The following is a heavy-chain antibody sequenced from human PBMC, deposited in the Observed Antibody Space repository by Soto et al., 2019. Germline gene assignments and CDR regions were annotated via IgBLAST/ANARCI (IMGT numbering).Heavy chain of an antibody. CDR3: AHRRPHYADWNTGYFDY. CDR2: IYWDDDK. D-gene: IGHD4-17*01. Sequence: SGPTLVTPTQTLTLTCTLSGFSITTDGVGVGWVRQPPGKALEFLVFIYWDDDKRYSPSLRSRLTITKDTSKNQVVLTLTDVDPVDTATYYCAHRRPHYADWNTGYFDYWGLGALVTVSS. V-gene: IGHV2-5*02. CDR1: GFSITTDGVG. J-gene: IGHJ4*02.